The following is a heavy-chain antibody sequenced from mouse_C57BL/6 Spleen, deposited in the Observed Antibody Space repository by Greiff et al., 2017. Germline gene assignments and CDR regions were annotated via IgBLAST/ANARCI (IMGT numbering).Heavy chain of an antibody. CDR1: GYTFTSYW. J-gene: IGHJ1*03. V-gene: IGHV1-69*01. CDR3: ARGRDYDGSSYWYCDV. Sequence: QVQLQQPGAELVMPGASVKLSCKASGYTFTSYWMHWVKQRPGQGLEWIGEIDPSDSYTNYNQKFKGKSTLTVDKSSSTAYMQLSSLTSEDSAVXDCARGRDYDGSSYWYCDVLGTGTTVTVAS. CDR2: IDPSDSYT. D-gene: IGHD1-1*01.